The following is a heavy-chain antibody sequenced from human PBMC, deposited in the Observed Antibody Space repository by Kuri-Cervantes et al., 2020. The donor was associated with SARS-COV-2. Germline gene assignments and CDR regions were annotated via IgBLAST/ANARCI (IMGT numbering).Heavy chain of an antibody. CDR2: INPNSGGT. J-gene: IGHJ4*02. Sequence: ASVKVSCKASGYTFTGYYMHWVRQAPGQGLEWMGWINPNSGGTNYAQKLQGRVTMTTDTSTSTAYMELRSLRSDDTAVYYCARGIERVLMVYAIGDSGWYIDYWGQGTLVTVSS. D-gene: IGHD2-8*01. CDR3: ARGIERVLMVYAIGDSGWYIDY. CDR1: GYTFTGYY. V-gene: IGHV1-2*02.